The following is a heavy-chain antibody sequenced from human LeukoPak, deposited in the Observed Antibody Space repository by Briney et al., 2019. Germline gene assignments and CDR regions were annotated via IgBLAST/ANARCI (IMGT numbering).Heavy chain of an antibody. Sequence: GGSLSLSCAASGFTFSSYAMHWVRQAPGKGLEWVAVISYDGSNKYYADSVKGRFTISRDNSKNTLYLQMNSLRAEDTAVYYCARDPRQLYYFDYWGQETLVTVSS. D-gene: IGHD6-6*01. V-gene: IGHV3-30-3*01. J-gene: IGHJ4*02. CDR2: ISYDGSNK. CDR1: GFTFSSYA. CDR3: ARDPRQLYYFDY.